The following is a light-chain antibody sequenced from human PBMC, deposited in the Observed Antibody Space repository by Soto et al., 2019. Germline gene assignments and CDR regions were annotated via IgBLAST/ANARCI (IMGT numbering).Light chain of an antibody. CDR2: DAS. Sequence: EVVFTQFTGSLSYTTGERATLSCGASQGVSSTYLAWYQQKPGQAPRLLIYDASNRATGIPDRFSGSGSGTDFTLTISRLEPEDFAGYYCQQYGRSRSLFTLGPGTKVYIK. V-gene: IGKV3-20*01. CDR1: QGVSSTY. CDR3: QQYGRSRSLFT. J-gene: IGKJ3*01.